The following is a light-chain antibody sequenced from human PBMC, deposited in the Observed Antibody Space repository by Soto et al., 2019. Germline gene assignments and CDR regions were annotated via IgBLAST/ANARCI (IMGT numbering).Light chain of an antibody. Sequence: ALTQPRSVSGSPGQSVTISCTGTSSDVGDYNYVSWYQQHPGKAPKLMIYDVSKRPSGVPVRFSGSKSGNTASLTISGLQAEDEADYYCCSYAGSYSFVFGTGTKLTVL. J-gene: IGLJ1*01. CDR2: DVS. V-gene: IGLV2-11*01. CDR1: SSDVGDYNY. CDR3: CSYAGSYSFV.